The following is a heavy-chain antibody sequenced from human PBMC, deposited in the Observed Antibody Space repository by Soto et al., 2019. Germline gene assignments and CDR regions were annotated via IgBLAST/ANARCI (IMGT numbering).Heavy chain of an antibody. CDR3: ARHFGYTYGHVAY. D-gene: IGHD5-18*01. CDR1: GGSISTIGYY. J-gene: IGHJ4*02. CDR2: IYHSGSA. Sequence: QLQLQESGPGLVKPSETLSLTCTVSGGSISTIGYYWGWIRQPPGKGLEWIGSIYHSGSAYSNPSLKCRVTISVDTSKNQFSLHLRSVTATDTAVYYCARHFGYTYGHVAYWGQGTLVTVSS. V-gene: IGHV4-39*01.